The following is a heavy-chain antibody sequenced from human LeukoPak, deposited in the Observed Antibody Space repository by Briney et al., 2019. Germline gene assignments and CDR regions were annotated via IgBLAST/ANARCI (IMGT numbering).Heavy chain of an antibody. D-gene: IGHD6-13*01. V-gene: IGHV4-30-2*01. CDR2: IYHSGST. J-gene: IGHJ6*02. Sequence: TSQTLSLTCTVSGGSISSGGYYWSWIRQPPGKGLEWIGYIYHSGSTYYNPSLKSRVTISVDTSKNQFSLKLSSVTAADTAVYYCARVVQQQLPRYYYYGMDVWGQGTTVTVSS. CDR1: GGSISSGGYY. CDR3: ARVVQQQLPRYYYYGMDV.